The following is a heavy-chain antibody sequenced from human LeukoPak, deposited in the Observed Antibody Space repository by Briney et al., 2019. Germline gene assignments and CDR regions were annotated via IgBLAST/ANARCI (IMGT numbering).Heavy chain of an antibody. V-gene: IGHV4-59*08. Sequence: SETLSLTCTVSGGSISSCYWSWIRQPPGKGLEWIGYIYYSGSTNYNPSLKSRVTISVDTSKNQFSLKLSSVTAADTAVYYCARGGLTVPGAAFDIWGQGTMVTVSS. J-gene: IGHJ3*02. CDR3: ARGGLTVPGAAFDI. CDR1: GGSISSCY. D-gene: IGHD3/OR15-3a*01. CDR2: IYYSGST.